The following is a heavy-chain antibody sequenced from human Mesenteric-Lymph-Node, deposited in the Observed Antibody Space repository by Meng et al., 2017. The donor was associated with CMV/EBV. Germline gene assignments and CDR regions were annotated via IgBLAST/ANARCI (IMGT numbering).Heavy chain of an antibody. V-gene: IGHV1-69*06. CDR3: ARDSTVTTSYYYYAMDV. Sequence: SVKVSCKASGGTFSSFALSWVRQAPGQGPEWMGGIVPAIGTPDYAQRFQGRVTITADKSTSTAYMELSSLRSEDTAVYYCARDSTVTTSYYYYAMDVWGQGTTVTVSS. D-gene: IGHD4-17*01. CDR2: IVPAIGTP. CDR1: GGTFSSFA. J-gene: IGHJ6*02.